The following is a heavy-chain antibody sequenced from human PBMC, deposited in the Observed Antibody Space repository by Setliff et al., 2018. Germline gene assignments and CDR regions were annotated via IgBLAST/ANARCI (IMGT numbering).Heavy chain of an antibody. Sequence: PGGSLRLSCAASGFTFSNYEMNWVRQAPGKGLEWVSYISYSGSTMYYADSVKGRFTISRDNDKNSMYLQMNSLGAEDTALYYCTRDPPGSGWSFDYWGQGALVTVSS. CDR2: ISYSGSTM. V-gene: IGHV3-48*03. CDR1: GFTFSNYE. CDR3: TRDPPGSGWSFDY. D-gene: IGHD6-19*01. J-gene: IGHJ4*02.